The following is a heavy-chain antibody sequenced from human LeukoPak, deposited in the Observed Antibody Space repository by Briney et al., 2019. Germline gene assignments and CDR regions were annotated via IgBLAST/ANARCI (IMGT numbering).Heavy chain of an antibody. CDR1: GFTFSSYS. Sequence: GGSLRLSCAASGFTFSSYSMNWVRQAPGKGLEWVSSISGLSSYIYYADSVKGRCTISRDNAKNSLYLQMNSLRAEDTAVYYCAKVNNDLNGMDVWGQGTTVTVSS. CDR3: AKVNNDLNGMDV. J-gene: IGHJ6*02. CDR2: ISGLSSYI. V-gene: IGHV3-21*06. D-gene: IGHD3-3*01.